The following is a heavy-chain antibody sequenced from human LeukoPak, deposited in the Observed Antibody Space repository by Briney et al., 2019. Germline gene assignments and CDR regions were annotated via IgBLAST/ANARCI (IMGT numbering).Heavy chain of an antibody. CDR3: ARDGVGSAYYYYMDV. CDR1: GGSISSYY. J-gene: IGHJ6*03. CDR2: IYYSGST. V-gene: IGHV4-59*12. D-gene: IGHD1-26*01. Sequence: PSETLSLTCTVSGGSISSYYWSWIRQPPGKGLEWIGYIYYSGSTNYNPSLKSRVTISVDTSKNQFSLKLSSVTAADTAVYYCARDGVGSAYYYYMDVWGKGTTVTISS.